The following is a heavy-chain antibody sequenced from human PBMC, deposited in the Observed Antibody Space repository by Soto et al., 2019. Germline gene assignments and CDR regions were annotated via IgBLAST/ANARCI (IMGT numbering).Heavy chain of an antibody. CDR3: AGGYCGGDCYSPAYY. D-gene: IGHD2-21*02. CDR2: ISGSGGST. CDR1: GFTFSSYA. J-gene: IGHJ4*02. Sequence: EVQLLESGGGLVQPGGSLRLSCAASGFTFSSYAMSWVRQAPGKGLEWVSAISGSGGSTYYADSVKGRFTISRDNYKNTLYLQMNSLRAEDTAVYYCAGGYCGGDCYSPAYYWGQGTLVTVSS. V-gene: IGHV3-23*01.